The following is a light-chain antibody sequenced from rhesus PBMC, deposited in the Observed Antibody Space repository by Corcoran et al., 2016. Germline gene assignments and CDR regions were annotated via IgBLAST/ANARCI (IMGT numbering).Light chain of an antibody. J-gene: IGKJ1*01. Sequence: EIVMTQSPATLALSPGERATLSCRASQSVSSYLAWYQQKPGKAPRLLIYGASSRATGSPDRFRGSGSGTEFTLTISSLEPEDVGVYFCLQSSNWPRTFGQGTKVEIK. CDR2: GAS. CDR1: QSVSSY. V-gene: IGKV3-24*04. CDR3: LQSSNWPRT.